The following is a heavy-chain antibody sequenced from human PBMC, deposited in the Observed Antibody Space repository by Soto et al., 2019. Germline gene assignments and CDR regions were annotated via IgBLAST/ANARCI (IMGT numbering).Heavy chain of an antibody. CDR3: ARGPMVTGAPHFDY. Sequence: SETLSLTCTVSGGSISTNYWNWIRPSPGKGLEWLAYIHYSWSTNYNPSLKSRVTISVDTSKNQFSLKLSSVTAADTAVYYCARGPMVTGAPHFDYWGQGTLVTVSS. D-gene: IGHD2-21*02. J-gene: IGHJ4*02. CDR2: IHYSWST. CDR1: GGSISTNY. V-gene: IGHV4-59*01.